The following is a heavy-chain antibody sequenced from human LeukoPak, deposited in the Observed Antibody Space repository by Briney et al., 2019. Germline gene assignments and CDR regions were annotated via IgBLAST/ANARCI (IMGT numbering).Heavy chain of an antibody. J-gene: IGHJ4*02. CDR3: ARHSSQRFLIRFLEWLLFDY. Sequence: GESLKISCKGSGYSFPSYCTAWVRQIPGKGLKWLGYTYPGDLDTRYSPSFQAQVTISADKSISTAYLQWSSLQASDTAMYYCARHSSQRFLIRFLEWLLFDYWGQGTLATVSS. V-gene: IGHV5-51*01. CDR1: GYSFPSYC. CDR2: TYPGDLDT. D-gene: IGHD3-3*01.